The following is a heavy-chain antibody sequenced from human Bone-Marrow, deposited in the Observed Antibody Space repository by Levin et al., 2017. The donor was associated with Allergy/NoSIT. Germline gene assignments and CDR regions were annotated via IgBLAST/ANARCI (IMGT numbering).Heavy chain of an antibody. Sequence: GESLKISCAASGFTFSSYGMHWVRQPPGKGLEWVAIISYDGERKYYADSVKGRFTISRDDSKNTLYLEMISLSGDDTAVYYCAKDWDYFGSGSYLHHWGQGTQVTVSS. CDR1: GFTFSSYG. D-gene: IGHD3-10*01. J-gene: IGHJ5*02. CDR2: ISYDGERK. V-gene: IGHV3-30*18. CDR3: AKDWDYFGSGSYLHH.